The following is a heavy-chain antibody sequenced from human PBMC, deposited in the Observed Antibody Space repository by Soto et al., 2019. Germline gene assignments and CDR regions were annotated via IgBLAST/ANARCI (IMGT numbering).Heavy chain of an antibody. Sequence: SETLSLTCAVYGGSFSCYYWSWIRQSPGKGLEWIGEINHSGSTNYNPSLKSRVTTSVDTSKNQFSLKLSSVTAADTAVYYCARGQLPVDTGFFYFDPWGQGTLVTVSS. CDR1: GGSFSCYY. V-gene: IGHV4-34*01. D-gene: IGHD5-18*01. CDR2: INHSGST. J-gene: IGHJ5*02. CDR3: ARGQLPVDTGFFYFDP.